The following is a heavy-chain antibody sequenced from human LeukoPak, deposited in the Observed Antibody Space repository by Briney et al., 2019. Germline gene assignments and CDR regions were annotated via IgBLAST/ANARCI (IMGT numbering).Heavy chain of an antibody. CDR1: GGTFSSYA. Sequence: ASVKVSCKASGGTFSSYAISWVRQAPGQGLEWMGGIIPIFGTASYAQKFQGRVTITADESTSTAYMELSSLRSEDTAVYYCASDDPGDQSYYYYGMDVWGQGTTVTVSS. V-gene: IGHV1-69*13. D-gene: IGHD4-17*01. CDR3: ASDDPGDQSYYYYGMDV. CDR2: IIPIFGTA. J-gene: IGHJ6*02.